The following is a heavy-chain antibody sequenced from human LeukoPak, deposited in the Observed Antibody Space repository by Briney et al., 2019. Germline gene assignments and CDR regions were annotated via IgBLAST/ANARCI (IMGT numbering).Heavy chain of an antibody. CDR2: LYHSGST. Sequence: SETLSLTCAVSGGSISSSNWWSWVRQPPGKGLEWIGELYHSGSTNHNPSLKSRVTISVDKSKNQFSLKLSSVTAADTAVYYCAVLELYYMDAFDLWGQGTMVTVSS. J-gene: IGHJ3*01. V-gene: IGHV4-4*02. D-gene: IGHD1-7*01. CDR3: AVLELYYMDAFDL. CDR1: GGSISSSNW.